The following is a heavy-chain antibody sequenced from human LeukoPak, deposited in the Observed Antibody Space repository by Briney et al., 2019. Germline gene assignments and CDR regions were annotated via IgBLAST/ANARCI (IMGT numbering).Heavy chain of an antibody. CDR2: INPNSGCT. J-gene: IGHJ5*02. Sequence: AAPVKVSCKASGYTFTGYYMHWVRQAPGQGLEWMGRINPNSGCTNYAQKFQGRVTMTRDTSISTAYMELSRLRSDDTAVYYCASGECSSTSCYTGMSWGQGTLVTVSS. V-gene: IGHV1-2*06. CDR1: GYTFTGYY. CDR3: ASGECSSTSCYTGMS. D-gene: IGHD2-2*02.